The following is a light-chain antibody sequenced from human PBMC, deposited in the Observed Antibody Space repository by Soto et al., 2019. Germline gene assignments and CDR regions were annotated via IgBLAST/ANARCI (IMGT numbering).Light chain of an antibody. CDR1: QGIGED. V-gene: IGKV1-6*01. Sequence: AIQMTQFPSSLSASVGERVTITCRASQGIGEDLGWFQQKRGKAPKLLIYAASTLENGVPARFSGSGSGTDFTLTSSSLQAEYFATYYCLQDYSYQWTFGQGTKVEIK. CDR2: AAS. CDR3: LQDYSYQWT. J-gene: IGKJ1*01.